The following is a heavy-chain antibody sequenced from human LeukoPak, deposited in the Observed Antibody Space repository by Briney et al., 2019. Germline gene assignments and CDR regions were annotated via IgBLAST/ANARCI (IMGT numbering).Heavy chain of an antibody. Sequence: PGGSLRLSCAASGFTFSRSEMNWVRQAPGKGLEGVSYISSSGSTIYYADSVKGRFTVSRDNAKNSLYLQMNSLRAEDTAVYFCARGSGDYENDHWGQGTLVTVPS. D-gene: IGHD4-17*01. V-gene: IGHV3-48*03. J-gene: IGHJ4*02. CDR1: GFTFSRSE. CDR3: ARGSGDYENDH. CDR2: ISSSGSTI.